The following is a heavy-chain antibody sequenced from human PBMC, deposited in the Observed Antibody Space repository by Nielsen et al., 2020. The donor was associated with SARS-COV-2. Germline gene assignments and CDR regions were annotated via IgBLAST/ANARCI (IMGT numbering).Heavy chain of an antibody. Sequence: GESLKISCAASGFTFSSYSMNWVRQAPGKGLEWVSYISTGSKTIHYADSVKGRFTISRDNAKNSLYLQMNGLTVEDTAVYYCARRLSSGTYTPDYWGQGTLVTVSS. D-gene: IGHD1-26*01. V-gene: IGHV3-48*01. CDR1: GFTFSSYS. J-gene: IGHJ4*02. CDR3: ARRLSSGTYTPDY. CDR2: ISTGSKTI.